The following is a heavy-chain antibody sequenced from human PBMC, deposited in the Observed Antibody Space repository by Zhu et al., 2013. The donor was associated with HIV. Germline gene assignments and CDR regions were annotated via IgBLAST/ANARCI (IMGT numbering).Heavy chain of an antibody. CDR3: ARVESQNFGSGSYYWGFEY. CDR2: INHGGST. Sequence: QVQLQQWGAGLLKPSETLSLTCAIYGGSFSGYYWSWIRQPPGKGLEWIGEINHGGSTNYSPSLKSRITISVDTSKNQFSLKLSSVTAADTAVYYCARVESQNFGSGSYYWGFEYWGQGTLVTVSS. J-gene: IGHJ4*02. V-gene: IGHV4-34*02. CDR1: GGSFSGYY. D-gene: IGHD3-10*01.